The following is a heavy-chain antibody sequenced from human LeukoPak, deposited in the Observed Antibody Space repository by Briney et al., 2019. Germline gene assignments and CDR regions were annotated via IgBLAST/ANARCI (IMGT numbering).Heavy chain of an antibody. D-gene: IGHD3-10*01. V-gene: IGHV3-48*04. CDR3: AMVRGVIFDY. CDR2: ISSNSSTI. Sequence: GGSLRLSCAASGITFSRYSMNWVRQAPGKGLEWVSYISSNSSTIYYADSVKGRFTISRDDAKNSLYLQMNSLRVEDTAVYYCAMVRGVIFDYWGQGSLVTVSS. CDR1: GITFSRYS. J-gene: IGHJ4*02.